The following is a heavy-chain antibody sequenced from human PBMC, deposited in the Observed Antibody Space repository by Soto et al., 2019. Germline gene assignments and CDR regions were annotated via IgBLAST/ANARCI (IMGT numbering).Heavy chain of an antibody. D-gene: IGHD2-21*02. Sequence: QVQLVQSGAEVKKPGASVKVSCKASGYTFTSYGISWVRQAPGQGLEWMGWSSAYSGNTNYAQKLQGRVTMTTDTSTSTAYMELRTLRSVGTAVYSCARDKGAYCGGDCYSTGFDPWGQGTRVTVSS. J-gene: IGHJ5*02. CDR3: ARDKGAYCGGDCYSTGFDP. V-gene: IGHV1-18*01. CDR2: SSAYSGNT. CDR1: GYTFTSYG.